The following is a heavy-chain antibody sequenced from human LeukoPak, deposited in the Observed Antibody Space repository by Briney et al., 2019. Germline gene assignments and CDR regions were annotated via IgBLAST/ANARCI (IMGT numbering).Heavy chain of an antibody. CDR2: ISAYNGNT. J-gene: IGHJ4*02. D-gene: IGHD2-2*01. Sequence: ASVKVSCKASGYTFTGYYMHWVRQAPGQGLEWMGWISAYNGNTNYAQKLQGRVTMTTDTPTSTAYMELRSLRSDDTAVYYCARDLGPFIVVPGNWGQGTLVTVSS. CDR1: GYTFTGYY. V-gene: IGHV1-18*04. CDR3: ARDLGPFIVVPGN.